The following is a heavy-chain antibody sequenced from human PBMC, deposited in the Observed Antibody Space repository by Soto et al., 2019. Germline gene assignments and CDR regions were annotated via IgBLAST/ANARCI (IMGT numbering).Heavy chain of an antibody. CDR2: IYPGDSDT. D-gene: IGHD7-27*01. J-gene: IGHJ4*02. CDR1: GYSFTIYC. Sequence: GESLKISCTGSGYSFTIYCIGWVLQMPGKGLDWMGIIYPGDSDTRYSPSFQGQVTISADKSISTAYLRWSSLKASDTAMYYCARHNWGWAPEFDYWGQGTLVTVSS. V-gene: IGHV5-51*01. CDR3: ARHNWGWAPEFDY.